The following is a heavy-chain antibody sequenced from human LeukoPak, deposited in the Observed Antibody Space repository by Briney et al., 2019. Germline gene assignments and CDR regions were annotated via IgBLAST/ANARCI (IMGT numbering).Heavy chain of an antibody. D-gene: IGHD2-2*01. CDR2: ISSSSSYI. CDR3: ARDLREYCSSTSCPNWYFDL. V-gene: IGHV3-21*01. Sequence: GGSLRLSCAASGFTFSSYSMNWVRQAPGKGLEWVSSISSSSSYIYYADSVKGQFTISRDNAKNSLYLQMNSLRAEDTAVYYCARDLREYCSSTSCPNWYFDLWGRGTLVTVSS. J-gene: IGHJ2*01. CDR1: GFTFSSYS.